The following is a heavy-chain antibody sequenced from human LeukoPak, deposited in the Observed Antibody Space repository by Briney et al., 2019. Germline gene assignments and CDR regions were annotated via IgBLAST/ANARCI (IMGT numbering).Heavy chain of an antibody. J-gene: IGHJ3*01. D-gene: IGHD2-2*01. CDR3: AKDLSGMPRKAFDF. Sequence: GRSLRLSCAASGFTFDDYAVHWVRQAPGKGLEWVSGISWNSGSIGYADSVKGRFTISRDNAKNSLYLQMNSLRAEDTALYYCAKDLSGMPRKAFDFWGQGTMVTVSS. V-gene: IGHV3-9*01. CDR2: ISWNSGSI. CDR1: GFTFDDYA.